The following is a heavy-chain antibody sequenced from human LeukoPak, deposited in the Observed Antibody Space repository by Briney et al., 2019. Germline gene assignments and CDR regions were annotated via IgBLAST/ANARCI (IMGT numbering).Heavy chain of an antibody. CDR3: ARSTARTMVSIYYYYMDV. J-gene: IGHJ6*03. V-gene: IGHV1-2*06. CDR1: GYTFTGYY. D-gene: IGHD3-10*01. Sequence: ASVKVSCKASGYTFTGYYIHWVRQAPGQGLEWMGRINPNSGGTNYAQKFQGRVTMTRDTSISTAYMELSRLRSDDTAVYYCARSTARTMVSIYYYYMDVWGKGTTVTVSS. CDR2: INPNSGGT.